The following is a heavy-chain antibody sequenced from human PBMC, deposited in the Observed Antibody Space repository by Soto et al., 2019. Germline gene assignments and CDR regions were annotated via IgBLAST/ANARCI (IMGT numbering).Heavy chain of an antibody. Sequence: PSETLSLTCAVHGWSFSGYYLSWIRQPPGKGLEWIGEINHSGSTNYNPSLKSRVTISVDTSKNQFSLKLSSVTAADTAVYYCARISVDSDAFDIWGQGTMVTVSS. J-gene: IGHJ3*02. CDR1: GWSFSGYY. CDR2: INHSGST. V-gene: IGHV4-34*01. CDR3: ARISVDSDAFDI. D-gene: IGHD2-15*01.